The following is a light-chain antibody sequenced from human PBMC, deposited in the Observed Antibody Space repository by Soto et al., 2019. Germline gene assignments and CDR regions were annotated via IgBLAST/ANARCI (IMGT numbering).Light chain of an antibody. CDR1: QSISSY. CDR2: AAS. V-gene: IGKV1-39*01. Sequence: DIQMTQSPSSLSASVGDRVTITCRASQSISSYLNWYQQKPGKAPKLLTYAASSLQSGVPSRFSGSGSGTDFTLTISSLQPEDFATYYCQQSYSTFLFTFGPGTKVDI. J-gene: IGKJ3*01. CDR3: QQSYSTFLFT.